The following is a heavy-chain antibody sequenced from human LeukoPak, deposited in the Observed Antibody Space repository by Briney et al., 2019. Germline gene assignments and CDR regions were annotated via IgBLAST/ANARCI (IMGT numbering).Heavy chain of an antibody. CDR1: GFIFSNYG. CDR2: IWYDGSNK. D-gene: IGHD3-10*01. Sequence: GGSLRLSCAASGFIFSNYGIHWVRQAPGKGLEWVAVIWYDGSNKYYADSVKGRFTISRDNSKNTLYLQMNSLRAEDTAVYYCAGNYGPYYFDYWGQGTLVTVSS. CDR3: AGNYGPYYFDY. V-gene: IGHV3-33*01. J-gene: IGHJ4*02.